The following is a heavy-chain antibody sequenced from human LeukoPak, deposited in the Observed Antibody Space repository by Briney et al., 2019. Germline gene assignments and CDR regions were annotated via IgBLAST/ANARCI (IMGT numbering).Heavy chain of an antibody. CDR3: ARSAVQLVRGVGP. CDR2: ISSSSSYI. J-gene: IGHJ5*02. CDR1: GFTFSSYS. Sequence: PGGSLRLSCAASGFTFSSYSMNWVRQAPGKGLEWVSSISSSSSYIYYADSVKGRFTISRDNAKNSLYLQMNSLRAEDTAVYYCARSAVQLVRGVGPWGQGTQVTVSS. V-gene: IGHV3-21*01. D-gene: IGHD6-6*01.